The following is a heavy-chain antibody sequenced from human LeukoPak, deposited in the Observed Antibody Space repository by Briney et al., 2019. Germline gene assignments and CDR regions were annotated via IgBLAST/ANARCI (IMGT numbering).Heavy chain of an antibody. Sequence: PGGSLRLSCAASGFTFSSYSMNWVRQAPGKGLEWVSSISTSSIYIYYADSVKGRFTISRDNAKNSLSLQMNSLRAEDTAVYYCARASENYGGYFVVWGQGTRVTVSS. D-gene: IGHD4-23*01. CDR1: GFTFSSYS. J-gene: IGHJ4*02. V-gene: IGHV3-21*01. CDR2: ISTSSIYI. CDR3: ARASENYGGYFVV.